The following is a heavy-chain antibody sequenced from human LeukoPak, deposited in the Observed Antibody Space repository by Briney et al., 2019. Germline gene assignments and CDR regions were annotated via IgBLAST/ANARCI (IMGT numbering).Heavy chain of an antibody. D-gene: IGHD3-3*01. CDR2: IWYDRSNK. J-gene: IGHJ6*02. CDR1: GFTFSSYG. Sequence: TGGSLRLSCAASGFTFSSYGMHWVRQAPGKGLEWVAVIWYDRSNKYYADSVKGRFTISRDNSKNTLYLQMNSLRAEDTAVYYCARDRTTIFGVVIIGYYYYGMDVWGQGTTVTVSS. V-gene: IGHV3-33*01. CDR3: ARDRTTIFGVVIIGYYYYGMDV.